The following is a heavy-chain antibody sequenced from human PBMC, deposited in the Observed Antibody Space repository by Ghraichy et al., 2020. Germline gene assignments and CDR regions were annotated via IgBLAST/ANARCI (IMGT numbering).Heavy chain of an antibody. D-gene: IGHD1-26*01. CDR1: GFTFSTYG. Sequence: GGSLRLSCAASGFTFSTYGVHWVRQAPGKGLEWVAVISFDGSYKYYADSVKGRSTISRDNSKNTVYLQVNSLRPEDTAVYYCTRGRDIVGATPDFDYWGQGTLVTVSS. J-gene: IGHJ4*02. CDR3: TRGRDIVGATPDFDY. V-gene: IGHV3-30*03. CDR2: ISFDGSYK.